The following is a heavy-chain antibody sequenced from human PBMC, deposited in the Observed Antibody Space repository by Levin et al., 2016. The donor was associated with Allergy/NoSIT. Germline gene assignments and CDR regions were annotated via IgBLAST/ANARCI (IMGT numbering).Heavy chain of an antibody. D-gene: IGHD6-13*01. CDR2: IYYSGST. Sequence: WIRQPPGKGLEWIGYIYYSGSTNYNPSLKSRVTISVDTSKNQFSLKLSSVTAADTAVYYCARSTPGSSSWYGYWGQGTLVTVSS. V-gene: IGHV4-59*12. J-gene: IGHJ4*02. CDR3: ARSTPGSSSWYGY.